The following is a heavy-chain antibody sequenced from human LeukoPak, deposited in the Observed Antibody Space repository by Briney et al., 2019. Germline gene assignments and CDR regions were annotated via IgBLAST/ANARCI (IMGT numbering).Heavy chain of an antibody. CDR2: ISAYNGNT. CDR3: ARAIRFRFGARRTNWFDP. V-gene: IGHV1-18*01. CDR1: GYTFTSYG. J-gene: IGHJ5*02. Sequence: ASVKVSCKASGYTFTSYGISWVRQAPGQGLEWMGWISAYNGNTNYAQKFQGRVTMTRNTSISTAYMELSSLRSEDTAVYYCARAIRFRFGARRTNWFDPWGQGTLVTVSS. D-gene: IGHD6-6*01.